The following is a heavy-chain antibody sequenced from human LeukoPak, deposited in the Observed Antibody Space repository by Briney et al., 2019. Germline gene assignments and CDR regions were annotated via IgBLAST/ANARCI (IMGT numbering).Heavy chain of an antibody. Sequence: GGSLRLFCTASGLTFGEYAMSWVRQAPGKGLEWVGVIRSKAYGGTTEYAACVKGIFTISRDDSKSIDYPQMNSLNSEDTAVYHCLYYYVSSGAYLPDLWGEGTLVTVSS. V-gene: IGHV3-49*04. D-gene: IGHD3-22*01. CDR3: LYYYVSSGAYLPDL. CDR1: GLTFGEYA. CDR2: IRSKAYGGTT. J-gene: IGHJ5*02.